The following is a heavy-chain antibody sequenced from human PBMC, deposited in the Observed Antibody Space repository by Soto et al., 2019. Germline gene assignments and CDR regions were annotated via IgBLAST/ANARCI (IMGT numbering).Heavy chain of an antibody. Sequence: SETLSLTCTVSGGSISSGDYYWSWIRQPPGKGLEWIGYIYYSGSTYYNPSLKSRVTISVDTSKNQFSLKLSSVTAADTAVYYCARGSYYYDSSGYYHYLGQQTLVTVSS. D-gene: IGHD3-22*01. CDR2: IYYSGST. V-gene: IGHV4-30-4*01. CDR3: ARGSYYYDSSGYYHY. CDR1: GGSISSGDYY. J-gene: IGHJ4*02.